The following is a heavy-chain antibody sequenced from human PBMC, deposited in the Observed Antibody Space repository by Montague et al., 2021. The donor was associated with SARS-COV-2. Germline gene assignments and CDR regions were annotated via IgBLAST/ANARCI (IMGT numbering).Heavy chain of an antibody. CDR1: GFSLSTSGMC. CDR3: ARIRGDILGGYYYGMDV. CDR2: IDWDDDK. Sequence: TLSLTCTFSGFSLSTSGMCVSWIRQPPGKALEWLALIDWDDDKYYSASLKPRPTISKDTSKNHVVLTMTNMDPVDTATYYCARIRGDILGGYYYGMDVWGQGTTVTVSS. V-gene: IGHV2-70*01. J-gene: IGHJ6*02. D-gene: IGHD3-9*01.